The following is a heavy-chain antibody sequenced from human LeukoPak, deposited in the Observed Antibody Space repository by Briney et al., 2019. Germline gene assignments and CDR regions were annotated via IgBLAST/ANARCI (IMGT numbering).Heavy chain of an antibody. CDR3: ARGGYSYGHDY. D-gene: IGHD5-18*01. J-gene: IGHJ4*02. CDR1: GFAFSDYW. V-gene: IGHV3-7*01. Sequence: GGSLRLSWAASGFAFSDYWMSWVRQAPGKGLEWVAKIKPDGSEKYYVDSVKGRFTISRDKAKNSLYLQMNSLRDEDTAVYYCARGGYSYGHDYWGQGTLVTVSS. CDR2: IKPDGSEK.